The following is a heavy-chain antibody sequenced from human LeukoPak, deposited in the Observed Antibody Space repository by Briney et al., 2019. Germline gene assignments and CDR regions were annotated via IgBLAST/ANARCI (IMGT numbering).Heavy chain of an antibody. CDR1: GFTVSSNY. J-gene: IGHJ5*02. CDR3: AREVGFGVVDP. D-gene: IGHD3-10*01. V-gene: IGHV3-66*01. CDR2: IYSGGST. Sequence: GGSLRLSCAASGFTVSSNYMSWVRQAPGKGLEWVSVIYSGGSTYYADSVKGRFTISRDNSKNTLSLQMNSLRAEDTAVYYCAREVGFGVVDPWGQGTLVTVSS.